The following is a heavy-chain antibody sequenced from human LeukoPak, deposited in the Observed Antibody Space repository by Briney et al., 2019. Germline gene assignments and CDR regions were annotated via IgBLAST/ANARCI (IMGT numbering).Heavy chain of an antibody. D-gene: IGHD6-19*01. CDR1: GYTFTGYY. Sequence: GASVKVSCKASGYTFTGYYMHWVRQAPGQGLEWMGWINPNSGGTKYAQKFQGRVTMTRDTSISTAYMELSRLRSDDTAVYYCASSAGIAVAGYFDYWGQGTLVTVSS. CDR2: INPNSGGT. V-gene: IGHV1-2*02. J-gene: IGHJ4*02. CDR3: ASSAGIAVAGYFDY.